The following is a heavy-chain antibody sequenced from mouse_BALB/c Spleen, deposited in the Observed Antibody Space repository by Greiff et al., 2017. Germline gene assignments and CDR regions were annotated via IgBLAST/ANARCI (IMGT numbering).Heavy chain of an antibody. D-gene: IGHD1-1*01. J-gene: IGHJ2*01. V-gene: IGHV2-9*02. CDR3: ARGYGSSYLYYFDY. Sequence: QVQLKESGPGLVAPSQSLSITCTVSGFSLTSYGVHWVRQPPGKGLEWLGVIWAGGSTNYNSALMSRLSISKDNSKSQVFLKMNSLQTDDTAMYYCARGYGSSYLYYFDYWGQGTTLTVSS. CDR2: IWAGGST. CDR1: GFSLTSYG.